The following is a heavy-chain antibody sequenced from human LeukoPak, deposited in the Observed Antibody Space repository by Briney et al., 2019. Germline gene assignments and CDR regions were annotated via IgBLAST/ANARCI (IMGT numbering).Heavy chain of an antibody. J-gene: IGHJ4*02. Sequence: GGSLRLSCAASGFTFSVYWMYWVRQAPGKGLVWVSHINNDGENTTYADSVKGRFTISRDNSKNTLYLQMNSLRAEDTAVYYCAKRQYQLFDEDYWGQGTLVTVSS. D-gene: IGHD2-2*01. CDR2: INNDGENT. CDR3: AKRQYQLFDEDY. V-gene: IGHV3-74*03. CDR1: GFTFSVYW.